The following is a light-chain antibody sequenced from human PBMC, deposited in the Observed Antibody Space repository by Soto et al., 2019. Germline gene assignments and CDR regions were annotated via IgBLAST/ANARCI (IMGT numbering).Light chain of an antibody. CDR3: SSYTSSTTVV. Sequence: QSALTQPASVSGSPGQSITISCTGTSSDVGGYDYVSWYQQHPGKAPQLMNYEVTNRPSGVSNRFSGSKSGNTASLTISGLQAEDEDDYYCSSYTSSTTVVFGGGTKLTVL. V-gene: IGLV2-14*01. CDR2: EVT. CDR1: SSDVGGYDY. J-gene: IGLJ2*01.